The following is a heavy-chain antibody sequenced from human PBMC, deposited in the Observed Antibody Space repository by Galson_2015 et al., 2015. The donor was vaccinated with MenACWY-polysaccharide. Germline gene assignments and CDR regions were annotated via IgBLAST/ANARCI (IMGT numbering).Heavy chain of an antibody. CDR3: ARDISSKWYDY. CDR2: IWHGGDHK. CDR1: GFTFGKYW. Sequence: SLRLSCAASGFTFGKYWMHWVRQAPGKGLEWVAVIWHGGDHKYYAESVKGRFSISRDNSKNTLYLQMNSLRVEDMAVYFCARDISSKWYDYWGQGTLVTVSS. V-gene: IGHV3-33*08. J-gene: IGHJ4*02. D-gene: IGHD6-13*01.